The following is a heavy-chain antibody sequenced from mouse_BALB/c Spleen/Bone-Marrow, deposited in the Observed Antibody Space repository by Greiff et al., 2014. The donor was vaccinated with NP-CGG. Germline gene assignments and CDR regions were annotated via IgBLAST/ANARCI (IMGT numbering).Heavy chain of an antibody. CDR3: TRSGTLGSMDY. CDR1: GFTFSSFG. J-gene: IGHJ4*01. CDR2: ISSGSSTI. Sequence: EVHLVESGGGLVQPGGSRKLSCAASGFTFSSFGMHWVRQAPEKGLEWVAYISSGSSTIYYADTMKGRFTISRDNPKNTLFLQMASLRSEDTAMYYCTRSGTLGSMDYWGQGTSVTVPS. V-gene: IGHV5-17*02. D-gene: IGHD3-3*01.